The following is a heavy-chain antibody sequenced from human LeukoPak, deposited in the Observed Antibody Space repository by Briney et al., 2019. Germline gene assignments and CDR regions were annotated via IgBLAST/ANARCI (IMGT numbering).Heavy chain of an antibody. Sequence: PGGSLRLSCAASGFTFSSSAMSWVRQAPGKGLEWVSAISNNGGYTYYADSVQGRFTISRDNSKNTVYLQMNSLRAEDTAVYYCARDQNLVGATGTFDYWGQGSLVTVSS. CDR1: GFTFSSSA. CDR2: ISNNGGYT. J-gene: IGHJ4*02. D-gene: IGHD1-26*01. V-gene: IGHV3-23*01. CDR3: ARDQNLVGATGTFDY.